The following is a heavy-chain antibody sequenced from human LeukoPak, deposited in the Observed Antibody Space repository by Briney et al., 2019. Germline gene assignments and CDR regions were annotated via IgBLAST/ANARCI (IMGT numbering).Heavy chain of an antibody. CDR3: AKDGSELRDYYYMDV. CDR1: GFTFSSYG. CDR2: IRYDGSNK. V-gene: IGHV3-30*02. J-gene: IGHJ6*03. Sequence: GGSLRLSCAASGFTFSSYGMHWVRQAPGKGLEWVAFIRYDGSNKYYADSVKGRFTSPRDNSKNTLYLQMNGLRAEDTAVYYCAKDGSELRDYYYMDVWGKGTTVTVSS. D-gene: IGHD1-26*01.